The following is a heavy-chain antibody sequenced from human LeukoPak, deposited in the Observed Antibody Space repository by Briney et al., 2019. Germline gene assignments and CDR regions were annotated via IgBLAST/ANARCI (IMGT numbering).Heavy chain of an antibody. D-gene: IGHD3-10*01. Sequence: ASVKVSCKASGGTFSSYAISWVRQAPGQGLEWMGWINPNSGGTNYAQKFQGRVTMTRDTSISTAYMELSRLRSDDTAVYYCARDYGSGSFVWFDPWGQGTLVTVSS. J-gene: IGHJ5*02. CDR3: ARDYGSGSFVWFDP. CDR1: GGTFSSYA. CDR2: INPNSGGT. V-gene: IGHV1-2*02.